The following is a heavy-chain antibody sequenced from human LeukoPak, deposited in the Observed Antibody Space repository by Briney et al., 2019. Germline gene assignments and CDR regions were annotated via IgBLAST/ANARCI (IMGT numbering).Heavy chain of an antibody. V-gene: IGHV3-30*18. CDR1: GFTFSSYG. Sequence: GGSLRLSCAASGFTFSSYGMHWVRQAPGKGLEWVAVISYDGSNKYYADSVKGRFTISRDNSKNTLHLQMNSLRAEDTAVYYCAKITEWLSPYYYGMDVWGQGTTVTVSS. J-gene: IGHJ6*02. D-gene: IGHD3-3*01. CDR3: AKITEWLSPYYYGMDV. CDR2: ISYDGSNK.